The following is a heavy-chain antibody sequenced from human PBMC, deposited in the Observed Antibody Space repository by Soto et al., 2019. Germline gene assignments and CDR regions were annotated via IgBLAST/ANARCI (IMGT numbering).Heavy chain of an antibody. V-gene: IGHV3-11*06. D-gene: IGHD3-22*01. CDR3: ARDYYDSSGPDY. J-gene: IGHJ4*02. CDR1: GFIFSSYA. CDR2: ISSSSSYT. Sequence: GGSLRLSCAGSGFIFSSYAMSWIRQAPGKGLEWVSYISSSSSYTNYADSVKGRFTISRDNAKNSLYLQMNSLRAEDTAVYYCARDYYDSSGPDYWGQGTLVTVSS.